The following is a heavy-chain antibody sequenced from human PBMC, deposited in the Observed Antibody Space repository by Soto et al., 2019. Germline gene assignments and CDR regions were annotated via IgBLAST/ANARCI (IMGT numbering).Heavy chain of an antibody. CDR3: AREFAPGSPNYDY. J-gene: IGHJ4*02. V-gene: IGHV3-23*01. CDR1: GFTFSSYA. CDR2: ISGSGGST. Sequence: GGSLRLSCAASGFTFSSYAMSWVRQAPGKGLEWVSAISGSGGSTYYADSVKGRFTISRDNSKNTLYLQMDSLRAEDTAVYYCAREFAPGSPNYDYWGLVTLVTAPS. D-gene: IGHD3-10*01.